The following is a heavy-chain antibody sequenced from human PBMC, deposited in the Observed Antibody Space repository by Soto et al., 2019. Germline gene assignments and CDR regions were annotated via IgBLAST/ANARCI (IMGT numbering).Heavy chain of an antibody. V-gene: IGHV3-21*01. CDR3: ARDRDYCSSTSCYPVYYYYYMDV. Sequence: GGSLRLSCAASGFTFSSYSMNWVRQAPGKGLEWVSSISSSSSYIYYADSVKGRFTISRDNAKNSLYLQMNSLRAEDTAVYYCARDRDYCSSTSCYPVYYYYYMDVWGKGTTVTVS. J-gene: IGHJ6*03. CDR2: ISSSSSYI. D-gene: IGHD2-2*01. CDR1: GFTFSSYS.